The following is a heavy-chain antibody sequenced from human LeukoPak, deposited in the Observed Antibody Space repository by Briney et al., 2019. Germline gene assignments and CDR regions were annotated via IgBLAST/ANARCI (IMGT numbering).Heavy chain of an antibody. J-gene: IGHJ5*02. D-gene: IGHD2-15*01. CDR2: MNPNSGNT. CDR1: GYTFTSYD. Sequence: ASVKVSCKASGYTFTSYDINWVRQATGQGLEWMGWMNPNSGNTGYAQKFQGRVTMTRNTSISTAYMELSSLRSEDTAVYYCARGYCSGGSCCSGNWFDPWGQGTLVTVSS. CDR3: ARGYCSGGSCCSGNWFDP. V-gene: IGHV1-8*01.